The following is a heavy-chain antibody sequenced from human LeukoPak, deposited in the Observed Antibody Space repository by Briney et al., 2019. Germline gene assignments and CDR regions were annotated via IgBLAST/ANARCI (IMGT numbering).Heavy chain of an antibody. J-gene: IGHJ4*02. CDR3: ARDDLDCSGGTCSPDDF. CDR2: ISAYNGNI. V-gene: IGHV1-18*01. D-gene: IGHD2-15*01. Sequence: ASVKVSCKASGYTFSSYGISWVRQAPGQGLEWMGWISAYNGNIKYAQKFQGRVTMTTDTSTSTAYMELRSLRSDDTAMYFCARDDLDCSGGTCSPDDFWGQGTLVTVSS. CDR1: GYTFSSYG.